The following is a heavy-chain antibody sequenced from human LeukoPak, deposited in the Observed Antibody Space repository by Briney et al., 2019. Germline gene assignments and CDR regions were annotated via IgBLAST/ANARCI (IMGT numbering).Heavy chain of an antibody. V-gene: IGHV4-61*02. CDR2: IYTSGST. CDR3: ARDFTDSGSSLVYYYYYYMDV. J-gene: IGHJ6*03. CDR1: GGSISSGSYY. Sequence: SETLSLTCTVSGGSISSGSYYWSWIRQPAGKGLAWIGRIYTSGSTNYNPSLKSRVTISVDTSKNQFSLKLSSVTAADTAVYYCARDFTDSGSSLVYYYYYYMDVWGKGTTVTVSS. D-gene: IGHD1-26*01.